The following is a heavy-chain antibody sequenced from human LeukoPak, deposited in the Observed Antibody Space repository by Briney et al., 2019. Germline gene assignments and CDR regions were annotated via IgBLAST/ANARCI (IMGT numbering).Heavy chain of an antibody. CDR1: GGSISSYY. CDR3: AWDGSGSYYTFDY. D-gene: IGHD3-10*01. J-gene: IGHJ4*02. V-gene: IGHV4-59*08. CDR2: IYYSGST. Sequence: SETLSLTCTVSGGSISSYYWSWIRQPPGKGLEWIGYIYYSGSTNYNPSLKSRVTISVDTSKNQFSLKLSSVTAADTAVYYCAWDGSGSYYTFDYWGQETLVTVSS.